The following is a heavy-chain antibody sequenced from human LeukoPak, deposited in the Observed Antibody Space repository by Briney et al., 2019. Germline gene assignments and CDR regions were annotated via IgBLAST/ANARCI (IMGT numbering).Heavy chain of an antibody. CDR3: TRAGRYNWNDQGWFDP. CDR2: IYYSGST. J-gene: IGHJ5*02. V-gene: IGHV4-59*01. CDR1: GDSISSYY. Sequence: KSSETLSLTCTVSGDSISSYYWSWIRQPPGKGLEWIGYIYYSGSTNYNPSLKSRVTISIDTSKNQFSLKLNSVTAADTAVYYCTRAGRYNWNDQGWFDPWGQGTLVTVSS. D-gene: IGHD1-20*01.